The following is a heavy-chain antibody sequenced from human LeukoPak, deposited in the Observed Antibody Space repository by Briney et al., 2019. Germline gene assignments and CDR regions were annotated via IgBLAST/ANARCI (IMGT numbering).Heavy chain of an antibody. D-gene: IGHD5-12*01. CDR1: GFTFSSYS. CDR2: ITFSSSII. V-gene: IGHV3-48*01. Sequence: GGSLRLSCAASGFTFSSYSMNWVRQAPGKGLEWVSYITFSSSIIYYADSVKGRFTISRDNAKNSLYLQMNSLRAEDTAVYYCARGNSGYGAFDIWGPGTMVTVSS. J-gene: IGHJ3*02. CDR3: ARGNSGYGAFDI.